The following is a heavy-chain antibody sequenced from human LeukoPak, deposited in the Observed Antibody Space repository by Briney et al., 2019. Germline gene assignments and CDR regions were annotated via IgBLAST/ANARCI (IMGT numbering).Heavy chain of an antibody. Sequence: GASVKVSCKASGYTFTGYYMHWVRQAPGQGLEWMGWINPNSGGTNYAQKFQGWVTMTRDTSISTAYMELSRLRSDDTAVYYCARDGKGDGNAFDIWGQGIMVTVSS. CDR3: ARDGKGDGNAFDI. J-gene: IGHJ3*02. V-gene: IGHV1-2*04. D-gene: IGHD2-21*02. CDR1: GYTFTGYY. CDR2: INPNSGGT.